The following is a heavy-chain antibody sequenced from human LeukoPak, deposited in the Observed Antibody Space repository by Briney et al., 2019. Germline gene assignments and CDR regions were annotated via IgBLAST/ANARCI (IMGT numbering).Heavy chain of an antibody. D-gene: IGHD3-16*02. CDR1: GFTFSNAW. Sequence: KTGGSLRLPCAASGFTFSNAWMSWVRQAPGKGLEWVGRIKSKTDGGTTDYAAPVKGRFTISRDDSKNTLYLQMNSLKTEDTAVYYCTTDRSYDYVWGSYRYGWGQGTLVTVSS. V-gene: IGHV3-15*01. CDR2: IKSKTDGGTT. J-gene: IGHJ4*02. CDR3: TTDRSYDYVWGSYRYG.